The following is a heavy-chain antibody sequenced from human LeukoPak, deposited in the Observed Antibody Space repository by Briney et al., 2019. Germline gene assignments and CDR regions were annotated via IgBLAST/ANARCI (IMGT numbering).Heavy chain of an antibody. CDR3: VRRSSRYYYYMDV. V-gene: IGHV3-30*04. Sequence: TGGSLRLSCAASGFTFSSYAMHWVRQAAGKGLEWVAVISYDGSNKYYADSVKGRFTISRDNSKNTLYLQMYSLRAEDTAVYYCVRRSSRYYYYMDVWGKGTTVTVSS. J-gene: IGHJ6*03. CDR1: GFTFSSYA. CDR2: ISYDGSNK. D-gene: IGHD2-2*01.